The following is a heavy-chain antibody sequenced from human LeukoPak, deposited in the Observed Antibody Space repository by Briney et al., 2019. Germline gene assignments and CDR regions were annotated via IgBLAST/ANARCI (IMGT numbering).Heavy chain of an antibody. Sequence: GGSLRLSCAASGFTFSSYAMSWVRQAPGKGLEWVSAISGSGGGTYYADSVKGRFTISRDNSKNTLYLQMDSLRAEDTAVYYCAKGIWFGELETGVFDSWGQGTLVTVSS. CDR2: ISGSGGGT. CDR1: GFTFSSYA. D-gene: IGHD3-10*01. J-gene: IGHJ4*02. CDR3: AKGIWFGELETGVFDS. V-gene: IGHV3-23*01.